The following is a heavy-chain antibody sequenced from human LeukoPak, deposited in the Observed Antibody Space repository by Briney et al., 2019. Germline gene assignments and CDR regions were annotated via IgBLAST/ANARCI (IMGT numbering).Heavy chain of an antibody. CDR3: ARAKFREGVAGTDYYYGMDV. V-gene: IGHV1-69*04. D-gene: IGHD6-19*01. Sequence: SVKVSCKASGGTFSSYAISWVRQAPGQGLEWMGRIIPILGTANYAQKFQGRVTITADKSTSTAYMELSSLRSEDTAVYYCARAKFREGVAGTDYYYGMDVWGQGTTVTVSS. CDR1: GGTFSSYA. CDR2: IIPILGTA. J-gene: IGHJ6*02.